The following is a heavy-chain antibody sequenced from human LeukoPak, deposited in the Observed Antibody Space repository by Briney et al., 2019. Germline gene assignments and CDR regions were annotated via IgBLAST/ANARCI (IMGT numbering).Heavy chain of an antibody. D-gene: IGHD3-10*01. V-gene: IGHV1-8*02. CDR1: GGTFSSYA. CDR3: ARALWGRGAFDI. J-gene: IGHJ3*02. Sequence: ASVKVSCKASGGTFSSYAISWVRQATGQGLEWMGWMNPNSGNTGYAQKFQGRVTMTRNTSISTAYMELSSLRSEDTAVYYCARALWGRGAFDIWGQGTMVTVSS. CDR2: MNPNSGNT.